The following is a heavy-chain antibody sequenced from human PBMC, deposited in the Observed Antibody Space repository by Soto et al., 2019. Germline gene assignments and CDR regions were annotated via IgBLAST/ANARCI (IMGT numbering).Heavy chain of an antibody. CDR2: IDWDDDK. J-gene: IGHJ6*02. D-gene: IGHD3-16*01. V-gene: IGHV2-70*01. CDR1: GFSLSTSGMC. CDR3: PRIPNVGSYYYYYGMDV. Sequence: SGPTLVNPTQTLTLTCTFSGFSLSTSGMCVSWIRQPPGKALEWLALIDWDDDKYYSTSLKTRLTISKDTSKNQVVLTMTNMDPVDTATYYCPRIPNVGSYYYYYGMDVWGQGTTVTVSS.